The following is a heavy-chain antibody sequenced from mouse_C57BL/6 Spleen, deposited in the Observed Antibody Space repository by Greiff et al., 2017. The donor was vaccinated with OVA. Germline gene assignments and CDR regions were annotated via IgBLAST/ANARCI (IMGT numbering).Heavy chain of an antibody. V-gene: IGHV1-64*01. CDR2: IHPNSGST. Sequence: QVQLQQPGAELVKPGASVKLSCKASGYTFTSYWMHWVKQRPGQGLEWIGMIHPNSGSTNYNEKFKSKATLTVDKSSSTAYMQLSSLTSEDSAVYYCARMGYGSSDVAYWGQGTLVTVSA. D-gene: IGHD1-1*01. CDR3: ARMGYGSSDVAY. J-gene: IGHJ3*01. CDR1: GYTFTSYW.